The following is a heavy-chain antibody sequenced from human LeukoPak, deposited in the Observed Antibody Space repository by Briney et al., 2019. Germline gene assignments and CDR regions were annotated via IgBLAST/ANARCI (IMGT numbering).Heavy chain of an antibody. CDR1: GGSISSSIYY. CDR3: ARDNDYYDSQYTTWYFDY. V-gene: IGHV4-39*07. CDR2: VFYNGAT. D-gene: IGHD3-22*01. Sequence: SETLSLTCIVSGGSISSSIYYWAWVRQPPGKGLERIGTVFYNGATQYSPSLRSRVTISIDTSTNQFSLKLTSVTAADTAVYYCARDNDYYDSQYTTWYFDYWGQGTLVTVSS. J-gene: IGHJ4*02.